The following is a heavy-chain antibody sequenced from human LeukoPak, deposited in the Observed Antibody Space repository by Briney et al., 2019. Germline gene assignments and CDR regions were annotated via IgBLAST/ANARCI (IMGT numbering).Heavy chain of an antibody. V-gene: IGHV4-39*02. Sequence: SETLSLTCAVSGGSISSSSYYWGWIRQPPGKGLEWIGSIYYSGSTYYNPSLKSRVTISVDTSKNQFSLKLSSVTAADTAVYYCARDMYSSSRTQYFDYWGQGTLVTVSS. CDR1: GGSISSSSYY. CDR2: IYYSGST. J-gene: IGHJ4*02. D-gene: IGHD6-13*01. CDR3: ARDMYSSSRTQYFDY.